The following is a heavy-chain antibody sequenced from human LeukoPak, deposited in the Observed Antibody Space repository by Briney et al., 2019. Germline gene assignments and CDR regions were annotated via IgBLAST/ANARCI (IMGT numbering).Heavy chain of an antibody. Sequence: GGSLRLSCVASGFAFSSYEMSWVRQAPGKGLEWVSFISGDGRAIHYADSVKGRFTISADNARNSVFLQMNSLRAEDTAVYFCAKRGVVIRVFLVGFHKEAYYFDSWGQGALVTVSS. D-gene: IGHD3-10*01. J-gene: IGHJ4*02. CDR2: ISGDGRAI. CDR1: GFAFSSYE. V-gene: IGHV3-48*03. CDR3: AKRGVVIRVFLVGFHKEAYYFDS.